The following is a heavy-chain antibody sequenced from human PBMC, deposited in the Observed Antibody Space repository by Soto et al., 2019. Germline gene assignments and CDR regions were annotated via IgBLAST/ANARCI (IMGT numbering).Heavy chain of an antibody. CDR1: GFTFSSYE. D-gene: IGHD3-10*01. CDR3: ARDNYPHYYGSGDYGMDV. Sequence: EVQLVESGGGLVQPGGSLRLSCAASGFTFSSYEMNWVRQAPGKGLEWVSYISSSGSTIYYADSVKGRFTISRDNAKNSLYLQMNSLRAEDTAVYYCARDNYPHYYGSGDYGMDVWGQGTTVTVSS. J-gene: IGHJ6*02. V-gene: IGHV3-48*03. CDR2: ISSSGSTI.